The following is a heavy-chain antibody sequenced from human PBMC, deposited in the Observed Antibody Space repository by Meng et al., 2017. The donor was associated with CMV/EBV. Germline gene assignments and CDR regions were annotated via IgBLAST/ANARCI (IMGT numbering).Heavy chain of an antibody. CDR2: ISSSGSTI. J-gene: IGHJ4*02. D-gene: IGHD6-19*01. Sequence: AESLRLSCAASGFTFSDYYMSWIRQAPGKGLEWVSYISSSGSTIYYADSVKGRFTISRDNAKNSLYLQMNSLRAEDTAVYYCARQGIAVSPDGPFDYWGQGTLVTVSS. CDR1: GFTFSDYY. CDR3: ARQGIAVSPDGPFDY. V-gene: IGHV3-11*01.